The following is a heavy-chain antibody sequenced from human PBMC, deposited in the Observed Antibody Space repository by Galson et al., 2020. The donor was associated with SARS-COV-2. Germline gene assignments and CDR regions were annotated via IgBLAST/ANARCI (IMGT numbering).Heavy chain of an antibody. CDR1: GFSFSDSI. CDR2: INKNSRYI. Sequence: GGSLRLSCAASGFSFSDSIMNWVRQSPGKGLEWLSSINKNSRYIYYADSVKGRFTISRDNSKNSLYLQMNSLTAEDMALYYCVLGPTAFDSWGQGVRVAVSP. V-gene: IGHV3-21*01. D-gene: IGHD2-21*02. J-gene: IGHJ4*02. CDR3: VLGPTAFDS.